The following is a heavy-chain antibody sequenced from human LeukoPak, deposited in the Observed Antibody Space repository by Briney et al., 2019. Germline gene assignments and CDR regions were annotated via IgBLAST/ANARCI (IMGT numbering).Heavy chain of an antibody. D-gene: IGHD6-19*01. V-gene: IGHV4-59*08. CDR1: GGSISSYY. J-gene: IGHJ3*02. CDR2: IYYSGST. CDR3: AKGCGWYGGDAFDI. Sequence: SETLSLTCTVSGGSISSYYWSWIRQPPGKGLEWIGYIYYSGSTNYNPSLQSRVTISVDTSKNQFSLKLSSVTAADTAVYYCAKGCGWYGGDAFDIWGQGTMVTVSS.